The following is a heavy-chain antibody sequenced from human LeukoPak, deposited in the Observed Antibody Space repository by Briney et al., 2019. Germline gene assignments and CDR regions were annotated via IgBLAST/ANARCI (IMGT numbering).Heavy chain of an antibody. J-gene: IGHJ4*02. CDR2: IYYSGST. Sequence: SQTLSLTCIVSGGSISSGDYYWSWLRQPPGKGLEWIGYIYYSGSTYYNPSLKSRVTISVDTSKNQFSLKLSSVTAADTAVYYCARGRGDSSGYYDRAFDYWGQGTLVTVSS. D-gene: IGHD3-22*01. CDR3: ARGRGDSSGYYDRAFDY. CDR1: GGSISSGDYY. V-gene: IGHV4-30-4*01.